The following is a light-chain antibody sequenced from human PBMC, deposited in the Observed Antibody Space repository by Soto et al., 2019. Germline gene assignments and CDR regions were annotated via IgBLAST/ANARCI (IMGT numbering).Light chain of an antibody. J-gene: IGLJ2*01. Sequence: QSALTQPASVSGSPGQSITISCTATTSDVGTYNLVSWYQQHPGKAPKLMIYDDTKRPSGVPDRFSGSKSANTASLTISGLQAEDEGNYYCCTYAGDSNFHVIFGGGTKVTVL. CDR2: DDT. V-gene: IGLV2-23*01. CDR3: CTYAGDSNFHVI. CDR1: TSDVGTYNL.